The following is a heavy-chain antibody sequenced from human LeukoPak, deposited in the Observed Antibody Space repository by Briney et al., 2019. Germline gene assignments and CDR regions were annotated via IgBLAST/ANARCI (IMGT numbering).Heavy chain of an antibody. Sequence: PGGSLRLSCAASGFTFSTFAMIWVRQPPGKGLEWVSSIFPSGGEIHYADSVRGRFTISRDNSKSTLSLQMNSLRAEDTAVYYCAKRDGESWFGELLSIDYWGQGTLVTVSS. V-gene: IGHV3-23*01. J-gene: IGHJ4*02. CDR2: IFPSGGEI. D-gene: IGHD3-10*01. CDR1: GFTFSTFA. CDR3: AKRDGESWFGELLSIDY.